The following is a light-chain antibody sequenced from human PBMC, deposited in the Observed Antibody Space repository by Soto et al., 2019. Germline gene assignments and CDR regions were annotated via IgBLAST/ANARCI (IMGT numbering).Light chain of an antibody. J-gene: IGKJ5*01. CDR3: QQRSNWIT. V-gene: IGKV3-11*01. Sequence: EIVLTQSPPTLSFSPPESAQLXRRASQSVSGYIGWYQQKPGQAPRLLIYADSNRATGIPARFSGSGSGTDFTLTISSLEPEDFAVYYCQQRSNWITFGQGTRLEI. CDR2: ADS. CDR1: QSVSGY.